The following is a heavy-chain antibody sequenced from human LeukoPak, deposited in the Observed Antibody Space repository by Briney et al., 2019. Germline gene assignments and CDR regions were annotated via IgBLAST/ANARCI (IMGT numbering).Heavy chain of an antibody. J-gene: IGHJ3*02. CDR2: ISSGGST. Sequence: GGSLRLSCAASGFTFSSYAMSWVRQAPGKGLEWVSAISSGGSTYYADSVKGRFTISRDDSKNTAYLQMNSLKTEDTAVYYCTGGYYDILTGYYIRAFDIWGQGTMVTVSS. D-gene: IGHD3-9*01. V-gene: IGHV3-23*01. CDR1: GFTFSSYA. CDR3: TGGYYDILTGYYIRAFDI.